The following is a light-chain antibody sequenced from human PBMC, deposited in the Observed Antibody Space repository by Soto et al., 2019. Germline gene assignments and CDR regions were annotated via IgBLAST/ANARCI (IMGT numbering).Light chain of an antibody. CDR3: QQYSIWRT. CDR2: GAS. V-gene: IGKV3-15*01. J-gene: IGKJ1*01. Sequence: IVMTQSPATLSLSPGERATLSCRASESVSTNLAWYKQKAGQAPRLLIYGASTRATGIPARFSGSGSGTEFTLTISSLQSEDFAVYYCQQYSIWRTFGQGTKVDIK. CDR1: ESVSTN.